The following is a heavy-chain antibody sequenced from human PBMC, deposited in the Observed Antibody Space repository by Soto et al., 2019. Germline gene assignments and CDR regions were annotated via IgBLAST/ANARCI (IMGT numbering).Heavy chain of an antibody. CDR2: ISCDGSNR. V-gene: IGHV3-30-3*01. Sequence: GGSLRLSCAASGFTFSSYAMHWVRQAPGKGLEWGAVISCDGSNRYYADSVKGRFTISRDNSKNTLYLQMNSLRAEDTAVYYCARARWIPLWSPYYYGMDVWGQGPTVTVSS. CDR3: ARARWIPLWSPYYYGMDV. CDR1: GFTFSSYA. D-gene: IGHD5-18*01. J-gene: IGHJ6*02.